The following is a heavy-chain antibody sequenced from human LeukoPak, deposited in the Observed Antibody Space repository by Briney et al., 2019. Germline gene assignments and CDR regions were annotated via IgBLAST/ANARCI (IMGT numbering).Heavy chain of an antibody. CDR3: ARGNYGHYVYYYYYYMDV. CDR2: INPNNGDT. V-gene: IGHV1-2*02. D-gene: IGHD4-17*01. Sequence: GASVKVSCEASGYTFTDYYMHWVRQAPGQGLEWMGWINPNNGDTNYAQKFQGRVAMTRDTSISTAYMELSSLRSDDTAVYYCARGNYGHYVYYYYYYMDVWGKGTTVTISS. J-gene: IGHJ6*03. CDR1: GYTFTDYY.